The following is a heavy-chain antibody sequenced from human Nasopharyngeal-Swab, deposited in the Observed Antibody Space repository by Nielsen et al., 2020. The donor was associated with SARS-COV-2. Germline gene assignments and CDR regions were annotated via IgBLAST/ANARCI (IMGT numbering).Heavy chain of an antibody. D-gene: IGHD6-19*01. J-gene: IGHJ4*02. Sequence: GGSLTLSCAASGFTFSNFAMHCVRQAPGKGLEWVAVISYDGSSKYDADSVRGRFTVSRDNSINTLYLQMSSLKIEDTAVYYCARAYTNNGWGHFDHWGQGTLVTVSS. V-gene: IGHV3-30-3*01. CDR3: ARAYTNNGWGHFDH. CDR2: ISYDGSSK. CDR1: GFTFSNFA.